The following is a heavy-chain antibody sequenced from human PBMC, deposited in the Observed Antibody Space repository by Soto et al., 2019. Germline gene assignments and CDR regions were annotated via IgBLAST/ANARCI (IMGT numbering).Heavy chain of an antibody. CDR3: AREISITIFGVVTPMDV. D-gene: IGHD3-3*01. CDR1: GFTFSSYA. Sequence: GGSLRLSCAASGFTFSSYAMHWVRQAPGKGLEWVAVISYDGSNKYYADSVKGRFTISRDNSKNTLYLQMNSLRAEDTAVYYCAREISITIFGVVTPMDVWGQGTTVTVSS. J-gene: IGHJ6*02. CDR2: ISYDGSNK. V-gene: IGHV3-30-3*01.